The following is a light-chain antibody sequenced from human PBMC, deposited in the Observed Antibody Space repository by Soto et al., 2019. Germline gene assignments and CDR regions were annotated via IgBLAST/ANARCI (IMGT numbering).Light chain of an antibody. CDR1: SSDFGHYTY. J-gene: IGLJ1*01. CDR3: SSYAGNNNLAV. CDR2: EVH. Sequence: QSVLTQPPSASGSPGQSVTISCTGTSSDFGHYTYVAWYQQHPGKAPKLLLYEVHKRPSGVPDRFSGSKSGNTASLTVSGLQAEDEADYYCSSYAGNNNLAVFGTGTKVTIL. V-gene: IGLV2-8*01.